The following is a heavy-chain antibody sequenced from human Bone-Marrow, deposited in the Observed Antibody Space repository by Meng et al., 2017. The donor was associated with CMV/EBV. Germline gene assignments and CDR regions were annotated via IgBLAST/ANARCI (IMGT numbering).Heavy chain of an antibody. CDR1: GYTFTSYG. Sequence: ASVKVSCKASGYTFTSYGISWVRQAPGQGLEWMGRINPNSGGTNYAQKFQGRVTMTRDTSISTAYMELSRLRSDDTAVYYCARDLDIVVVGSVNYWGQGTLVTVSS. CDR3: ARDLDIVVVGSVNY. V-gene: IGHV1-2*06. D-gene: IGHD2-2*03. J-gene: IGHJ4*02. CDR2: INPNSGGT.